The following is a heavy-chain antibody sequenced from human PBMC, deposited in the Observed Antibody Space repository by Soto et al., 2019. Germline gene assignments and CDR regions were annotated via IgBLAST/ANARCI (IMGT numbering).Heavy chain of an antibody. CDR1: AGSIGGYY. J-gene: IGHJ5*01. CDR2: ILYSGNT. D-gene: IGHD1-20*01. Sequence: SETLSLTCNVSAGSIGGYYWNWIRQSPGRGLEWIGSILYSGNTNYNPSLSSRVTISVDPSKNQFSRKVHSVNAAETAIYYCAKSRGITGTTFNWFDSWGQGTQVTVSS. V-gene: IGHV4-59*01. CDR3: AKSRGITGTTFNWFDS.